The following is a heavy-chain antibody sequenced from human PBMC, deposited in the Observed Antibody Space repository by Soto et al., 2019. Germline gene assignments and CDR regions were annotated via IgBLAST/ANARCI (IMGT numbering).Heavy chain of an antibody. CDR3: ARSKGYCSSTSCPRGYWFDPWDFCGGDCSSEN. J-gene: IGHJ4*02. Sequence: GESLKISCKGSGYSFTSYWIGWVRQMPGKGLEWMGIIYPGDSDTRYSPSFQGQVTISADKSISTAYLQWSSLKASDTAMYYCARSKGYCSSTSCPRGYWFDPWDFCGGDCSSENWGQGTQVTVSS. V-gene: IGHV5-51*01. CDR2: IYPGDSDT. D-gene: IGHD2-2*01. CDR1: GYSFTSYW.